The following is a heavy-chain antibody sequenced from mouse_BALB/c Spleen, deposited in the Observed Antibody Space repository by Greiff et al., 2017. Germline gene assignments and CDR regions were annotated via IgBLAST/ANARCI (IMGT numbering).Heavy chain of an antibody. D-gene: IGHD2-4*01. CDR2: ISSGGST. V-gene: IGHV5-6-5*01. CDR3: ARRGIKYAMDY. Sequence: VQLKQSGGGLVQPGGSMKLSCAASGFTFSDAWMDWVRQSPEKGLEWVASISSGGSTYYPDSVKGRFTISRDNARNILYLQMSSLRSEDTAMYYCARRGIKYAMDYWGQGTSVTVSS. CDR1: GFTFSDAW. J-gene: IGHJ4*01.